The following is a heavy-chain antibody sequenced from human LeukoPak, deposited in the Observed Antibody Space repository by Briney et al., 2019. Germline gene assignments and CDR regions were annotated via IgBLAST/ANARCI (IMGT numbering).Heavy chain of an antibody. V-gene: IGHV4-34*01. CDR2: INHSGST. CDR1: GGSISGYY. D-gene: IGHD3-22*01. Sequence: SETLSLTCTVSGGSISGYYWSWIRQPPGKGLEWIGEINHSGSTNYNPSLKSRATLSVDTSKNQFSLKLTSVTAADTAVYYCARGRTYYYDTSGYYPSIYYGMDVWGQGTTVIVSS. J-gene: IGHJ6*02. CDR3: ARGRTYYYDTSGYYPSIYYGMDV.